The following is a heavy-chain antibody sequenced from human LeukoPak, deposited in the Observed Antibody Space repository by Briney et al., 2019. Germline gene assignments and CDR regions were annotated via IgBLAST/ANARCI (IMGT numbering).Heavy chain of an antibody. Sequence: PSETLSLTCTVSGGSISSGSYYWSWSRQPAGKGLEWSGRIYTSGSTNYNPSLKSRVTISVDTSKNQFSLKLSSVTAADTAVYYCARDREVGATAYYYYMDVWGKGTTVTVSS. D-gene: IGHD1-26*01. CDR2: IYTSGST. CDR1: GGSISSGSYY. CDR3: ARDREVGATAYYYYMDV. J-gene: IGHJ6*03. V-gene: IGHV4-61*02.